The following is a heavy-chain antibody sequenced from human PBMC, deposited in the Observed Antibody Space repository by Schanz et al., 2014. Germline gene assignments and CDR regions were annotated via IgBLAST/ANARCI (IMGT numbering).Heavy chain of an antibody. V-gene: IGHV3-7*01. D-gene: IGHD3-10*01. Sequence: EVQLVESEGGLVQPGGSLRLSCEGSGFSFSDYWMGWVRQAPGKGLEWVANIKKDGSENYYADSVKGRFIISRDNAKSSQYLQMNILREEDTAVYYCARGHYGLDVWGPGTSVTVSS. J-gene: IGHJ6*02. CDR3: ARGHYGLDV. CDR2: IKKDGSEN. CDR1: GFSFSDYW.